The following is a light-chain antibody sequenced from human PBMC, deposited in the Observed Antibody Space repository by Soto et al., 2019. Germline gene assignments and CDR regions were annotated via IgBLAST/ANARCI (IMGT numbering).Light chain of an antibody. Sequence: DVHMTQSPSSLSASVGDRVTITWRASQNVWTYLNWYQHKPGKAPTLLIYGASDLESGVPARFSGTGSGTDFTLTISTLQSEDFATYYCQQSFFIPRTFGQGTKVDIK. J-gene: IGKJ2*01. CDR3: QQSFFIPRT. CDR1: QNVWTY. V-gene: IGKV1-39*01. CDR2: GAS.